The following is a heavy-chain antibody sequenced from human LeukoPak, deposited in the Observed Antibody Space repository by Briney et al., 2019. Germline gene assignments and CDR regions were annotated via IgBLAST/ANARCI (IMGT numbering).Heavy chain of an antibody. Sequence: SETLSLTCTVSGGSLNSYYWSWIRQPPGGGLEWIGYIYYTGRAYYNPSLKSQVTLSIDMSKNQFSLTLSSVTAADSAMYFCARVGSNSEPSYWGLGTLVTVSS. V-gene: IGHV4-59*01. J-gene: IGHJ4*02. CDR2: IYYTGRA. CDR1: GGSLNSYY. D-gene: IGHD4-23*01. CDR3: ARVGSNSEPSY.